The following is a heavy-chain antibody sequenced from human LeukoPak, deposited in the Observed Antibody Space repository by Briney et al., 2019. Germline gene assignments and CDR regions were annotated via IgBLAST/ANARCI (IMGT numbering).Heavy chain of an antibody. CDR2: IYYSGST. D-gene: IGHD2-2*02. CDR1: GGSFSGYY. J-gene: IGHJ6*03. Sequence: SETLSLTCAVYGGSFSGYYWSWIRQPPGKGLEWIGYIYYSGSTNYNPSLKSRVTISVDTSKNQFSLKLSSVTAADTAVYYCARDAVVPAAIRSYYYYYMDVWGKGTTVTVSS. V-gene: IGHV4-59*01. CDR3: ARDAVVPAAIRSYYYYYMDV.